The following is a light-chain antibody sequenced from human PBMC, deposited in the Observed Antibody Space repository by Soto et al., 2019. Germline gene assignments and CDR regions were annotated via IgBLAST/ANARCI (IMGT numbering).Light chain of an antibody. J-gene: IGKJ4*01. V-gene: IGKV3-11*01. CDR3: QQRTTWPLFT. Sequence: VLTQSPATLSLSPGERATLSCRASQTVSRYLAWYQQKPGQAPMRLIYYASNRATGIPARLSCSGSGTDYTLTICSLEPEDFAVYYCQQRTTWPLFTFGGGTKVEI. CDR2: YAS. CDR1: QTVSRY.